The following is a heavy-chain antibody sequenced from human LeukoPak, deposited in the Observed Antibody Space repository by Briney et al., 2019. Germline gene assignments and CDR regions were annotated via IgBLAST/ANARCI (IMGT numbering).Heavy chain of an antibody. J-gene: IGHJ6*03. CDR2: IIGGAGST. Sequence: GGSLRLSCAVSGFTLSSYEMSWIRQAPGKGLEWVSGIIGGAGSTYYADSVKGRFTISGDNSKNSLYLQMNSLRAEDTAVYYCAKDRSGLTAYMDVWGKGTTVTISS. V-gene: IGHV3-23*01. CDR1: GFTLSSYE. CDR3: AKDRSGLTAYMDV. D-gene: IGHD7-27*01.